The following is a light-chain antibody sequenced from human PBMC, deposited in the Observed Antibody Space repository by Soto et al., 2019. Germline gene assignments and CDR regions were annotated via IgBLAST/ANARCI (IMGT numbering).Light chain of an antibody. Sequence: EIVMTQSPATLSVSPGERAALSCRASQSVSSNLAWYQQNPGQAPRPLIYDSSTRATTNPARFSGSGSGTAFTLTISSLQSEDFAVYYCQQYDDWPLTFGQGTKLEIK. CDR2: DSS. J-gene: IGKJ2*01. CDR3: QQYDDWPLT. V-gene: IGKV3-15*01. CDR1: QSVSSN.